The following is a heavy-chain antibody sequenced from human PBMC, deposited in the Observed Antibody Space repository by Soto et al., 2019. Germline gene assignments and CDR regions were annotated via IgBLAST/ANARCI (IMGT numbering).Heavy chain of an antibody. V-gene: IGHV3-7*01. J-gene: IGHJ4*02. CDR1: EFTFSSYW. CDR3: ARNPGGRGIPTILGY. D-gene: IGHD3-3*01. CDR2: IKQDGREK. Sequence: GGSLRLSCAASEFTFSSYWMSWVRQAPGKGLEWVANIKQDGREKYYVDSVKGRFTISRDNAKNSLYLQMNSLRAEDTAVYYCARNPGGRGIPTILGYWGQGTLVTVSS.